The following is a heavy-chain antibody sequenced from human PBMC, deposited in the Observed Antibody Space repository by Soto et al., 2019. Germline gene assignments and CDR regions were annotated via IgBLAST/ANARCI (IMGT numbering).Heavy chain of an antibody. CDR1: GFTLSDHY. Sequence: VQLVESGGGLVQPGGSLRLSCAVSGFTLSDHYMDGVRQAPGKGLAWIGRTGNRANNYPTEYAASVAGRFTVSRDDSKSSVYLQMDSLRTDDTAVYFCTTPRGTGSYSAFDVWGQGTTVTVSS. J-gene: IGHJ3*01. D-gene: IGHD1-26*01. CDR3: TTPRGTGSYSAFDV. V-gene: IGHV3-72*01. CDR2: TGNRANNYPT.